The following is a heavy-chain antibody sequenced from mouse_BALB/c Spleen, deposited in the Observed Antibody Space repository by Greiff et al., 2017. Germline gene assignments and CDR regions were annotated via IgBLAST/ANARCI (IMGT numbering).Heavy chain of an antibody. J-gene: IGHJ4*01. CDR3: ARNFRAMDY. CDR2: IYPGGGYT. V-gene: IGHV1-63*02. Sequence: QVQLQQSGPELVKPGASVKISCKASGYTFTNYWLGWVKQRPGHGLEWIGDIYPGGGYTNYNEKFKGKATLTADTSSSTAYMQLSSLTSEDSAVYFCARNFRAMDYWGQGTSVTVSS. CDR1: GYTFTNYW.